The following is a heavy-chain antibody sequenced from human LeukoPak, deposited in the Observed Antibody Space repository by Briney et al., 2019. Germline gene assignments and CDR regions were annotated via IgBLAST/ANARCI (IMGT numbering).Heavy chain of an antibody. CDR2: INPNSGGT. D-gene: IGHD3-22*01. CDR1: GYTFTGYY. J-gene: IGHJ4*02. Sequence: GASVKVSCKASGYTFTGYYMHWVRQAPGQGLEWMGWINPNSGGTNYAQKFQGRVTMTRDTSISTAYMELSRLRSDDTAVYYCARDTGDSSGYYSFDYWGQGTLVTVSS. V-gene: IGHV1-2*02. CDR3: ARDTGDSSGYYSFDY.